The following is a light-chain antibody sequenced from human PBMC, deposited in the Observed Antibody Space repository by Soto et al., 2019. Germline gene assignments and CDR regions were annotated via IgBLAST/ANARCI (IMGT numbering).Light chain of an antibody. CDR2: EVS. CDR1: SSDVGGYNY. J-gene: IGLJ1*01. Sequence: QSVLTQPASVSGSPGQSITISCTGTSSDVGGYNYVSWYEQYPGKAPKLLISEVSNRPSGVSNRFSGSKSGNTASLTISGLQAEDEANYFCISYTGFSGPYVFGTGTKLTVL. CDR3: ISYTGFSGPYV. V-gene: IGLV2-14*01.